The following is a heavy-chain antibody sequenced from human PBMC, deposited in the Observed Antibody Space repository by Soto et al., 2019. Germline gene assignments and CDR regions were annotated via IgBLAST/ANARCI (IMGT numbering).Heavy chain of an antibody. V-gene: IGHV5-51*01. CDR1: GYRFKCNW. CDR3: AKFRVGGYCTSDVCYQFDN. J-gene: IGHJ4*02. Sequence: GESLKISCKGSGYRFKCNWIGWVRQMPGKGLEWMGIVYPDDSETRYSPSFEGQVTISADKSTSTAYLQWSSLKASDTAMYYCAKFRVGGYCTSDVCYQFDNWGLGTLVTVSS. D-gene: IGHD2-8*01. CDR2: VYPDDSET.